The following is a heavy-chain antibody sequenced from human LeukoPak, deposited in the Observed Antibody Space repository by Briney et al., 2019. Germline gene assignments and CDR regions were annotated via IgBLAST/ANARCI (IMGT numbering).Heavy chain of an antibody. CDR3: ARAPSEIGGYYPEYFRH. CDR1: GFTFSSYW. D-gene: IGHD3-22*01. V-gene: IGHV3-74*01. J-gene: IGHJ1*01. Sequence: QPGGSLRLSCAASGFTFSSYWMHWVRQAPGKGLVWVSRIKSDGSTNYADSVKGRFTISRDNAKNTLPLQMNSLRAEDTGVYYCARAPSEIGGYYPEYFRHWGQGTLVTVSS. CDR2: IKSDGST.